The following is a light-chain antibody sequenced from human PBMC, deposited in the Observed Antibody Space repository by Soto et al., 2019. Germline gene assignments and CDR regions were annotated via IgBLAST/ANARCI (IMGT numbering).Light chain of an antibody. J-gene: IGKJ2*01. Sequence: DIQMTQSPSTLVASVGDRVTITCRASQRINSWLAWYQQKPGKAPKLLIYKASTLETGVPSRFSGSGSGTEVTLAISSLQPDEFATYFCQQYDGYPHTFGQGTKLEIK. CDR1: QRINSW. V-gene: IGKV1-5*03. CDR2: KAS. CDR3: QQYDGYPHT.